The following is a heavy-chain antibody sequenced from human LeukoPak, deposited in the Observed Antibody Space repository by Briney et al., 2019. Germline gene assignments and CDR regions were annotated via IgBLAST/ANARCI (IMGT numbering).Heavy chain of an antibody. CDR3: ARDLCSSTSCRHLYYMDA. CDR2: INPNSGGT. CDR1: GYTFTGYY. J-gene: IGHJ6*03. V-gene: IGHV1-2*02. D-gene: IGHD2-2*01. Sequence: ASVKVSCKASGYTFTGYYMHWVRQAPGQGLEWMGWINPNSGGTNYAQKFQGRVTMTRDTSISTAYMELSRLRSDDTAVYYCARDLCSSTSCRHLYYMDAWGKGTTVTVSS.